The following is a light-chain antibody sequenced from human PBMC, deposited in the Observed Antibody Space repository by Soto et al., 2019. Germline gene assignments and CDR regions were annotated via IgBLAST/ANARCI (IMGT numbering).Light chain of an antibody. J-gene: IGLJ2*01. CDR2: DVT. V-gene: IGLV2-14*03. Sequence: QSALTQPASVSGSPGQSITISCTGTSSDVGGYNHVSWYQQHPGKAPKLMIYDVTDRPSGVSNRYSGSKSSNTHSLAISGLQAEDEDDYYCNSYTSTNTLVFGGGTKVTVL. CDR3: NSYTSTNTLV. CDR1: SSDVGGYNH.